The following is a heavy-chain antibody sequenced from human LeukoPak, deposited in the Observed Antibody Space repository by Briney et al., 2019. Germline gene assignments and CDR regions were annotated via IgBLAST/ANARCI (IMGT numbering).Heavy chain of an antibody. CDR2: IYPGDSDT. D-gene: IGHD6-19*01. J-gene: IGHJ6*02. CDR3: ARRIAVAGDGAYYGMDV. CDR1: GYIFTSYW. V-gene: IGHV5-51*01. Sequence: GESLLISCKGSGYIFTSYWIGWVRQLPGKGLEWMGIIYPGDSDTRYSPSFQGQVTISADKSISTAYLQWSSLKASDTAIYYCARRIAVAGDGAYYGMDVWGQGTTVTVSS.